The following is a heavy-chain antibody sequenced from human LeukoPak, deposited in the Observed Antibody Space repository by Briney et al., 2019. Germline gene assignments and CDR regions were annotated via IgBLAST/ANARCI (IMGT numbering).Heavy chain of an antibody. D-gene: IGHD5-12*01. CDR3: ARVRATFSPHFDN. J-gene: IGHJ4*02. V-gene: IGHV3-74*01. CDR2: INSDGSIT. CDR1: GFTFSSYW. Sequence: QPGGSLRLSCAASGFTFSSYWMHWVRQAPGKGLMWVSRINSDGSITNYADSVKGRFTISRDNAKNTLYLQMNSLRAEDTAVYYCARVRATFSPHFDNWGQGILVTVSS.